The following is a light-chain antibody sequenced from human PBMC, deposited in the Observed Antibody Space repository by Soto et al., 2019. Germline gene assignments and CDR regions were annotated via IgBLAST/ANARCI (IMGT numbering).Light chain of an antibody. Sequence: EIVLTQSPATLSLSPGERATLSCRASQSVSSYLAWYQQKPGQAPRLLIYVASNRATGIPARFSGSGSGTDFTLTISSLEPEIFAVYYCQQRSNWPPTFGGGTKVEIK. J-gene: IGKJ4*01. CDR1: QSVSSY. CDR2: VAS. V-gene: IGKV3-11*01. CDR3: QQRSNWPPT.